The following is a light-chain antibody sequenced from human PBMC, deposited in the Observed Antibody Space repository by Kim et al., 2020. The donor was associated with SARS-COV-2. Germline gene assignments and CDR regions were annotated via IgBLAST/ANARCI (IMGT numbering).Light chain of an antibody. J-gene: IGLJ1*01. Sequence: QSVLTQPASVSGSPGQSITISCTGTSSDVGGYNYVSWYQQHPGKAPKLMIYDVSKRPSGVSNRFSGSKSGNTASLTISGLQAEDEDDYYCSSYTSSSTYVFGTGTKVTVL. CDR2: DVS. V-gene: IGLV2-14*01. CDR1: SSDVGGYNY. CDR3: SSYTSSSTYV.